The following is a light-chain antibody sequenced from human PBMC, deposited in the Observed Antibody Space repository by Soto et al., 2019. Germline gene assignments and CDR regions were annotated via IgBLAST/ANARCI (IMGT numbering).Light chain of an antibody. CDR2: DAS. CDR3: QQRSKPLFT. J-gene: IGKJ3*01. Sequence: EIVLTQSPATLSLSPGERATLSCRASQSVSSYLAWYQQKPGQAPRLLIYDASNRATGIPARFSGSGSGTDFTLTISSLEHKDFAVYYCQQRSKPLFTFGPGTKVDIK. V-gene: IGKV3-11*01. CDR1: QSVSSY.